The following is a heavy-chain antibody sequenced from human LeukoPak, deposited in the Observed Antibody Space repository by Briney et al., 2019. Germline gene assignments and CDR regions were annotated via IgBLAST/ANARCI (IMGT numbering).Heavy chain of an antibody. CDR3: ARGEGEGSGTIPYY. D-gene: IGHD1-26*01. J-gene: IGHJ4*02. CDR2: FRSYGGST. CDR1: GFTFSSSA. V-gene: IGHV3-64*01. Sequence: PGGSLSLSCAASGFTFSSSALQWVRQAPGRGLGYVSAFRSYGGSTYYANSVKGRFTNSRDNSKNTLYLQMGSLRAEDMAVYYCARGEGEGSGTIPYYWGEETLVTVSS.